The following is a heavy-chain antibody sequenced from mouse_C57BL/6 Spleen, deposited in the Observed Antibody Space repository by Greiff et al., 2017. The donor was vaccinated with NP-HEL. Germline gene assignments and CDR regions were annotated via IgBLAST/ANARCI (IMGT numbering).Heavy chain of an antibody. V-gene: IGHV1-22*01. CDR2: INPNNGGT. Sequence: VQLQQSGPELVKPGASVKMSCKASGYTFTDYNMHWVKQSHGKSLEWIGYINPNNGGTSYNQKFKGKATLTVNKSSSTAYMELRSLTSEDSAVYYCARGHGSSLPWFAYWGQGTLVTVSA. J-gene: IGHJ3*01. CDR1: GYTFTDYN. D-gene: IGHD1-1*01. CDR3: ARGHGSSLPWFAY.